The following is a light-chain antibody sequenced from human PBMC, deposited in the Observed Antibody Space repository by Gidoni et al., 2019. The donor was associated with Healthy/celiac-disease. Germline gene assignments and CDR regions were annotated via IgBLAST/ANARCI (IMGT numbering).Light chain of an antibody. CDR2: AAS. V-gene: IGKV1-39*01. Sequence: DIQMTQSPSSLSASVGDRVTITCRASQSISSYLNWYQQKPGKAPKLLIYAASSLQRGVPSRFSGSGCGTDFTLIISSLQPEDLATYYCQQSYSTPDTFGQGTKLEIK. CDR1: QSISSY. CDR3: QQSYSTPDT. J-gene: IGKJ2*01.